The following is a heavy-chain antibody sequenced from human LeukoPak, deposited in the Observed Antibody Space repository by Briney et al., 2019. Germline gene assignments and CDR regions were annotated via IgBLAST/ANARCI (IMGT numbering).Heavy chain of an antibody. V-gene: IGHV3-20*01. CDR2: INWNGGST. CDR3: ARDSGYYYGSGSPGNNWFDP. Sequence: GGSLRLSCAASGFTFDDYGMSWVRQAPGKGLEWVSGINWNGGSTGYADSVKGRFTISRDNAKNSLYLQMNSLRAEDTALYHCARDSGYYYGSGSPGNNWFDPWGQGTLVTVSS. CDR1: GFTFDDYG. J-gene: IGHJ5*02. D-gene: IGHD3-10*01.